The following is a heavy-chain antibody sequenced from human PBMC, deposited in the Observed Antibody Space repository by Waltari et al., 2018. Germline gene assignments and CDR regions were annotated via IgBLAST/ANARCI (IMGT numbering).Heavy chain of an antibody. J-gene: IGHJ3*02. D-gene: IGHD2-21*01. CDR1: GYTFTGYY. CDR3: ARGGEGGDAFDI. Sequence: QVQLVQSGAEVKKPGASVKVSCKASGYTFTGYYMHWVRQAPGQGLEWMGWHNPNRGGTNYAQKFQGRVTMTRDTSISTAYMELSRLRSDDTAVYYCARGGEGGDAFDIWGQGTMVTVSS. CDR2: HNPNRGGT. V-gene: IGHV1-2*02.